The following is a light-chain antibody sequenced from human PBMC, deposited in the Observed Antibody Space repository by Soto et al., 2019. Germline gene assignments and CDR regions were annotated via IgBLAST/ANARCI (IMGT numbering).Light chain of an antibody. V-gene: IGKV3-20*01. J-gene: IGKJ5*01. CDR2: GAS. Sequence: EIVLTQSPGTLSLSPGERATLSCSASQSVSSSYLAWYQQKPGQAPRLLIYGASSRATGIPDRFSGSGSGTDFTLTISRLEPEDFAVYYCQQSSSSPITFGQGTRLEIK. CDR3: QQSSSSPIT. CDR1: QSVSSSY.